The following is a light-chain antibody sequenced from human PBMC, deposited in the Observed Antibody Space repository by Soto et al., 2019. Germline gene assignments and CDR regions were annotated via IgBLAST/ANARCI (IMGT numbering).Light chain of an antibody. J-gene: IGKJ1*01. V-gene: IGKV3-20*01. Sequence: EIVLTQSPGTLSLSPGERATLSCRASEGVASNYLAWYQHKPGQAPRLLFFGASNRATGIPDRFSGSGSGTDFTLTISRVEPEDFAVYYCQQYGSSGTFGQGTNVDIK. CDR2: GAS. CDR1: EGVASNY. CDR3: QQYGSSGT.